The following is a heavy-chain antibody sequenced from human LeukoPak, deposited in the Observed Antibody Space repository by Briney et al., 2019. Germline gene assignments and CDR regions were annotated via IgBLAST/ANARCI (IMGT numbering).Heavy chain of an antibody. CDR3: ARSEYSYGADAFDI. Sequence: TSETLSLTCTVSGGSISSYYWSWIRQPPGKGLEWIGCIYYSGSTNYNPSFKSRVTISVDTSKNQFSLKLSSVTAADTAVYYCARSEYSYGADAFDIWGQGTMVTVSS. D-gene: IGHD5-18*01. CDR1: GGSISSYY. J-gene: IGHJ3*02. CDR2: IYYSGST. V-gene: IGHV4-59*01.